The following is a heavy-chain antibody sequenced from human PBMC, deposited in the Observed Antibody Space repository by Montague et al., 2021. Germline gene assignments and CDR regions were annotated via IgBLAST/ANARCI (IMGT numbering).Heavy chain of an antibody. D-gene: IGHD1-26*01. Sequence: SETLSLTCTVSGGSISGSHSYWGRIRQPPGRGLEWIGEIYQSGSAHYNPSLESRVTLSEDTSNNQFSLKLNSVTAADTAVYYCARHKTGERGFDVWGKGTTVTVSS. CDR2: IYQSGSA. V-gene: IGHV4-39*07. CDR3: ARHKTGERGFDV. J-gene: IGHJ6*04. CDR1: GGSISGSHSY.